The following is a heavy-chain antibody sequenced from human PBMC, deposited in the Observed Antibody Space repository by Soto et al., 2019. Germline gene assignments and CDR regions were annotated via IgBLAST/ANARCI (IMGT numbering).Heavy chain of an antibody. D-gene: IGHD3-10*02. CDR1: GGSISSGGYY. V-gene: IGHV4-31*03. Sequence: QVQLQESGPGLVKPSQTLSLTCTVSGGSISSGGYYWSWIRQHPGKGLEWIGYIYYSGSTYYNPSLKSRVTISVDTSKNQFSLKLSSVTAADTAVYYCARIDVPGRRITYAFEIGGQGTMVTVSS. J-gene: IGHJ3*02. CDR3: ARIDVPGRRITYAFEI. CDR2: IYYSGST.